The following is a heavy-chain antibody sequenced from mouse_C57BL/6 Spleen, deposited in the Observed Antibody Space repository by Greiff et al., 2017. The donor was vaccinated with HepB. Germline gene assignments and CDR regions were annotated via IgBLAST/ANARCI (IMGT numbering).Heavy chain of an antibody. CDR3: ARRGYGSSYFDY. Sequence: VQLVESGAELVRPGTSVKMSCKASGYTFTNYWIGWAKQRPGHGLEWIGDIYPGGGYTNYNEKFKGKATLTADKSSSTAYMQFSSLTSEDSAIYYCARRGYGSSYFDYWGQGTTLTVSS. CDR2: IYPGGGYT. D-gene: IGHD1-1*01. J-gene: IGHJ2*01. V-gene: IGHV1-63*01. CDR1: GYTFTNYW.